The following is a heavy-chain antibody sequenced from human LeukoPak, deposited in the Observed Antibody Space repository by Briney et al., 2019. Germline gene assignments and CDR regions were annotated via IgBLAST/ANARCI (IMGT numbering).Heavy chain of an antibody. V-gene: IGHV3-21*01. D-gene: IGHD1-26*01. Sequence: GGSLRLSCAASGFTFSSYSMNWVRQAPGKGLEWVSSISSSSSYIYYADSVKGRFTISRDNAKNSLYLKMSSLRDEDTAVYYCARAGGSHAWGQGTLVTVSS. CDR2: ISSSSSYI. CDR1: GFTFSSYS. J-gene: IGHJ5*02. CDR3: ARAGGSHA.